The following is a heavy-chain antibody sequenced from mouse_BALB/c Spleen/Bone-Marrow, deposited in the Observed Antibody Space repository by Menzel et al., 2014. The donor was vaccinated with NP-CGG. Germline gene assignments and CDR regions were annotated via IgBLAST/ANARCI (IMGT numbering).Heavy chain of an antibody. D-gene: IGHD2-1*01. CDR3: ARRGNYGAMDY. Sequence: QVQLQQSGAELVKPGASVTLSCKASGYTSTSHWMHWVKQRPGQGLEWIGEINPSNGRSNYNEKFKSKATLTVDKSSSTAYMQLSSLTAEDAAVYYCARRGNYGAMDYWGQGTSVTVSS. J-gene: IGHJ4*01. V-gene: IGHV1S81*02. CDR2: INPSNGRS. CDR1: GYTSTSHW.